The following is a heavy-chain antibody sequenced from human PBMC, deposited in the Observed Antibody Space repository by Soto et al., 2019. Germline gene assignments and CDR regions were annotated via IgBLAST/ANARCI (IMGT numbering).Heavy chain of an antibody. CDR2: ISYDGSNK. CDR3: ARVPLIPGGTTVTTSSRSLCNTFDI. D-gene: IGHD4-17*01. Sequence: QVQLVESGGGVVQPGRSLRLSCAASGFTFSSYAMHWVRQAPGKGLEWVAVISYDGSNKYYADSVKGRFTISRDNSKNTRNLQMNSLRAEDTAVYYCARVPLIPGGTTVTTSSRSLCNTFDIWGQGTMVTVSS. J-gene: IGHJ3*02. V-gene: IGHV3-30-3*01. CDR1: GFTFSSYA.